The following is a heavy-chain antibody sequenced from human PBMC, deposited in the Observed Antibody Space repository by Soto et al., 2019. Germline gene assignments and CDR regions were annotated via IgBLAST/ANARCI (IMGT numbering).Heavy chain of an antibody. J-gene: IGHJ3*02. V-gene: IGHV4-61*01. CDR1: GGSVSSGSYY. Sequence: ASETLSLTCTVSGGSVSSGSYYWSWIRQPPGKELEWIGYIYYSGSTNYNPSLKSRVTISVDTSKNQFSLKLSSVSAADTAVYYCASFSVASDAFDIWGQGTTVTVS. D-gene: IGHD5-12*01. CDR2: IYYSGST. CDR3: ASFSVASDAFDI.